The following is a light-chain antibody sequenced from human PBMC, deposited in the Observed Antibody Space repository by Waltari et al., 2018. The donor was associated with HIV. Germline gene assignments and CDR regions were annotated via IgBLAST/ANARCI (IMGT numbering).Light chain of an antibody. V-gene: IGKV2-30*01. J-gene: IGKJ4*01. CDR3: MQGTHWPPT. CDR1: QTLVYSDGDTY. CDR2: QVS. Sequence: DVVLTQSPLSLPVTLGQPASISYRSSQTLVYSDGDTYLNWFHQRPGQSPRRLIYQVSKRDSAVPDRFTGSGSGTRFTLTISRVEAEDVGIYYCMQGTHWPPTFGGGTKVEI.